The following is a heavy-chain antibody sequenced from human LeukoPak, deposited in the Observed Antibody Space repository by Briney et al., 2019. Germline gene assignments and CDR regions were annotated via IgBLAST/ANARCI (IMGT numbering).Heavy chain of an antibody. CDR2: IRYDGDNK. CDR1: GFTFSNYG. Sequence: GGSLRLSCAASGFTFSNYGIHWVRQAPGKGLEWEAFIRYDGDNKYYGDSVKGRLTISRDNSKNTLYLQMSSLRAEDTAVYYCARAYSTYPDYWGQGTLVTVSS. V-gene: IGHV3-30*02. CDR3: ARAYSTYPDY. D-gene: IGHD2-15*01. J-gene: IGHJ4*02.